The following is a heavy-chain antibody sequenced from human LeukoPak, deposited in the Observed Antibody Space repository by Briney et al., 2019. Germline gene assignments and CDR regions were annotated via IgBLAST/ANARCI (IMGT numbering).Heavy chain of an antibody. CDR1: GGSISSGSYY. J-gene: IGHJ4*02. CDR2: IYTSGST. V-gene: IGHV4-61*02. D-gene: IGHD3-22*01. Sequence: SETPSLTCTVPGGSISSGSYYWSWIRQPAGKGLEWIGRIYTSGSTNYNPSLKSRVTISVDTSKNQFSLKLSSVTAADTAVYYCAREIFTYYDSSGAYDFWGQGTLVTVSS. CDR3: AREIFTYYDSSGAYDF.